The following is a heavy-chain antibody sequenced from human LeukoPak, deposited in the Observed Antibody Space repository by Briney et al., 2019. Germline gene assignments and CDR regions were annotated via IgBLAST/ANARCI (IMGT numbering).Heavy chain of an antibody. D-gene: IGHD2-15*01. Sequence: GGSLRLSCAASGFTVSSDYMSWVRQAPGKGLEWVSSISGSGSGGSTYYADSVKGRFTISRDNSKNTLYLQMNSLRAEDTAVYYCAKDGMLGCSGGSCYARGPFDYWGQGTLVTVPS. J-gene: IGHJ4*02. V-gene: IGHV3-23*01. CDR2: ISGSGSGGST. CDR3: AKDGMLGCSGGSCYARGPFDY. CDR1: GFTVSSDY.